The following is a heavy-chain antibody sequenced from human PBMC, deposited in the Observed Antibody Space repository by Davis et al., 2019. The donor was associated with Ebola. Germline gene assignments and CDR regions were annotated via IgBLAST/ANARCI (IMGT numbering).Heavy chain of an antibody. J-gene: IGHJ4*02. Sequence: SETLSLTCAVYGGSFSGYYWSWIRQPPGKGLEWIGEINHSGSTNYNPSLKSRVTISVDTSKNQFSLKLSSVTAADTAVYYCARGGLLWFEDRFDYWGQGTLVTVSS. CDR2: INHSGST. D-gene: IGHD3-10*01. CDR1: GGSFSGYY. V-gene: IGHV4-34*01. CDR3: ARGGLLWFEDRFDY.